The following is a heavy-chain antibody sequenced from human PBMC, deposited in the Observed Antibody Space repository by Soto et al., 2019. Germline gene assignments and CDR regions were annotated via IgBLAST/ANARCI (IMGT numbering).Heavy chain of an antibody. CDR1: GYTFTGYY. V-gene: IGHV1-2*02. J-gene: IGHJ6*02. D-gene: IGHD1-20*01. CDR2: INPNSGGT. Sequence: ASVKVSCKASGYTFTGYYMHWVRQAPGQGLEWMGWINPNSGGTNYAQKFQGRVTTTRDTSISTAYMELSRLRSDDTAVYYCARVTPYYYGMDVWGQGTTVTVSS. CDR3: ARVTPYYYGMDV.